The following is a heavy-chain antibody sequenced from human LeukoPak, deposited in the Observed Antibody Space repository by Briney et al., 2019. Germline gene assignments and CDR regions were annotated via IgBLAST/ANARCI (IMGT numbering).Heavy chain of an antibody. Sequence: ASVKVYCKVSAYTLTELSMHWVRQAPGKGLEWMGGFDPEDGETIYAQKFQGRVTMTEDTSTDTAYMELSSLRSEDTAVYYCATCQGAYYYEPFDYWGQGTLVTVPS. J-gene: IGHJ4*02. CDR3: ATCQGAYYYEPFDY. V-gene: IGHV1-24*01. CDR1: AYTLTELS. CDR2: FDPEDGET. D-gene: IGHD3-22*01.